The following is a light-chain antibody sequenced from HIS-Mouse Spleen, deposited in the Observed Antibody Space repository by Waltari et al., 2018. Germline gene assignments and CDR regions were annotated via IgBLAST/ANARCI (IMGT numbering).Light chain of an antibody. CDR2: GAS. J-gene: IGKJ5*01. CDR1: QSVSSSY. CDR3: QQYGSSST. V-gene: IGKV3-20*01. Sequence: DIVLPQSPGTLSLSPGERATLSRRASQSVSSSYLAWYQQKPGQAPRVLIYGASSRATGIPDRCSGSGSGTDFTLTISRLEPEDFAVYYCQQYGSSSTFGQGTRLEIK.